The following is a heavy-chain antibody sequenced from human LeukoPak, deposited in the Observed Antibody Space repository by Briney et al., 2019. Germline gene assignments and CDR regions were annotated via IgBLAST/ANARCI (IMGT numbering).Heavy chain of an antibody. CDR1: GGSLSGYY. V-gene: IGHV4-34*01. CDR2: INHSGST. D-gene: IGHD2-15*01. Sequence: PSETLSLTCAVYGGSLSGYYWSWIRQPPGKGREWIGDINHSGSTNYNPSLKSRVTMSSDTSKNQFSLKLSSVTAADTAVYFCARSDCSGGYCYRAYFDYWGQGNLVTVSS. J-gene: IGHJ4*02. CDR3: ARSDCSGGYCYRAYFDY.